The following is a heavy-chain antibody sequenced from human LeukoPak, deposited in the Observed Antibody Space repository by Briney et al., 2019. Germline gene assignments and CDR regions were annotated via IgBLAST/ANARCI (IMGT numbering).Heavy chain of an antibody. CDR1: GGSFSGYY. V-gene: IGHV4-34*01. D-gene: IGHD6-19*01. CDR2: ISDSGRT. J-gene: IGHJ4*02. CDR3: ARGPDAVAGDIDY. Sequence: PSETLSLTCGVSGGSFSGYYWSWIRQPPGKGLEWIGEISDSGRTGYKSSLKSRVTILEDTSKNQFSLKLSSVTAADTAVYYCARGPDAVAGDIDYWGQGTLVTVSS.